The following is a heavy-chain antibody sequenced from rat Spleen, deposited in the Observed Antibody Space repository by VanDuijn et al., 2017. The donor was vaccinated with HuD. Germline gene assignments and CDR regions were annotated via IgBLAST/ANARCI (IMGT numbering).Heavy chain of an antibody. D-gene: IGHD1-1*01. Sequence: EVQLVESGGGLVQPGRSLKLSCAASGFTFSSFAMAWVRQAPKKGLEWVASISPNGDRTYYRDSVKGRFTVSRDNARSTLYLQMDSLRSEDTATYYGATQGTTVPYFDYWGQGVMVTVSS. J-gene: IGHJ2*01. CDR3: ATQGTTVPYFDY. CDR1: GFTFSSFA. CDR2: ISPNGDRT. V-gene: IGHV5-19*01.